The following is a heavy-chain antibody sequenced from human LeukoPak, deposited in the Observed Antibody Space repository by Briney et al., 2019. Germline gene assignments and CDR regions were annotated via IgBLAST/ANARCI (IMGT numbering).Heavy chain of an antibody. CDR2: IYYSGST. Sequence: SETLSLTCTVSGGSISSYYWSWIRQPPGKGLEWIGCIYYSGSTNYNPSLRSRVTISVDTSKNQFSLKLSSVTAADTAVYYCARVIAAAHIFDYWGQGTLVTVSS. CDR1: GGSISSYY. D-gene: IGHD6-13*01. V-gene: IGHV4-59*01. CDR3: ARVIAAAHIFDY. J-gene: IGHJ4*02.